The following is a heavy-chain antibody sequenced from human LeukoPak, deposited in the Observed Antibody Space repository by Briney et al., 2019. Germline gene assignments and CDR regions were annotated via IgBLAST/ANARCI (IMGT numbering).Heavy chain of an antibody. V-gene: IGHV3-30*03. CDR3: VRDSNFKIDY. Sequence: PGGSLRLSCAASGFTFSSYGMHWVRQAPGKGLEWVAVISYDGSNKYYTDSVKGRSTISRDNAKNTLYLQMNSLRADDTAIYYCVRDSNFKIDYWGQGTLVTVSS. CDR1: GFTFSSYG. CDR2: ISYDGSNK. D-gene: IGHD5-24*01. J-gene: IGHJ4*02.